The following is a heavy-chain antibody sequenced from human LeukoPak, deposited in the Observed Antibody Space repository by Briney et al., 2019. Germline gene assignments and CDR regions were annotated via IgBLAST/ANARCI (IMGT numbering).Heavy chain of an antibody. CDR2: NHPAHSDT. J-gene: IGHJ4*02. CDR1: GYSFPDYW. Sequence: VGALKISCKGSGYSFPDYWIDWVRQMPGQGLEWMGVNHPAHSDTPNNPSFQGQVTISADKSINTAYLQWSTLKASDTATYYCARRRGDGYNSPFDYWGQGTLVTVPS. V-gene: IGHV5-51*01. D-gene: IGHD5-24*01. CDR3: ARRRGDGYNSPFDY.